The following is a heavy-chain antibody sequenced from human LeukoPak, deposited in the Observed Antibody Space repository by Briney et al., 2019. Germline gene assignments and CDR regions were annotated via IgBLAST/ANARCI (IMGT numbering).Heavy chain of an antibody. V-gene: IGHV6-1*01. D-gene: IGHD2-2*01. J-gene: IGHJ5*02. CDR2: TYYRSTWYN. CDR1: GDSVSSNSVT. CDR3: ARRLTQYDCFDP. Sequence: QTLSLTCAISGDSVSSNSVTWNWIRQSPSRGLEWLGRTYYRSTWYNDYAVSVRGRITVNPDTSKNQFSLHLNSVTPEDTAVYFCARRLTQYDCFDPWGQGILVTVSS.